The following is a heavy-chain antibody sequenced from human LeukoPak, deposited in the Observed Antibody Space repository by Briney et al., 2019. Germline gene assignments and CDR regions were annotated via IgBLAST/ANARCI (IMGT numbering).Heavy chain of an antibody. Sequence: SETLSLTCTVSGVSISSGGYYWGWIRQPPGKGLEWIGTIYYSGSTYYNPSLKSRVTISVDTSNNQFSLKLTSVTAADTAVYYCNAATVTTLGYWGQGTLVTVSS. D-gene: IGHD4-17*01. V-gene: IGHV4-39*07. CDR1: GVSISSGGYY. CDR2: IYYSGST. CDR3: NAATVTTLGY. J-gene: IGHJ4*02.